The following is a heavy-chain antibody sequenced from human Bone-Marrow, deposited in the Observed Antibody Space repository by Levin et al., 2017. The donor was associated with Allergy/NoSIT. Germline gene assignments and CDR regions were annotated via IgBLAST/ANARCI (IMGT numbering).Heavy chain of an antibody. CDR2: IYYNSYT. CDR1: GASINSTNYY. Sequence: SRTLSLTCTVSGASINSTNYYWGWLRQPPGKGLEWIGTIYYNSYTYYNPSLKSRVTISKDTSKNQFSLKLSPVTAADTAVYYCARLADNWNVNWFDPWGQGTLVTVSS. CDR3: ARLADNWNVNWFDP. D-gene: IGHD1-20*01. V-gene: IGHV4-39*07. J-gene: IGHJ5*02.